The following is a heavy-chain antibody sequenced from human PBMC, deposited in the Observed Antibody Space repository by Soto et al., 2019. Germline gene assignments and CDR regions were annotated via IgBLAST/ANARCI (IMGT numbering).Heavy chain of an antibody. J-gene: IGHJ4*02. CDR2: IYPGGST. V-gene: IGHV4-4*07. Sequence: PSETLSLTCTVSGGSISSYYWSWIRQSAGQGLEWIGRIYPGGSTNYNPSLKSRVTMSADTSKNQFSLRLTSVTAADTAVYYCARANVGPPGGGSWIMPFDFWGQGTLVTVPQ. CDR3: ARANVGPPGGGSWIMPFDF. D-gene: IGHD2-15*01. CDR1: GGSISSYY.